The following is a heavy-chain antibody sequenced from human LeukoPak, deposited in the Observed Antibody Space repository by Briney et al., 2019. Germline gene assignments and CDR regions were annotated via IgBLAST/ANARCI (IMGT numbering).Heavy chain of an antibody. V-gene: IGHV1-18*01. CDR2: ISAYNGNT. CDR3: ARVHPYDSQTRGVDY. Sequence: GASVKVSCKASGYTFASYGISWVRQAPGQGLEWMGWISAYNGNTNYAQKLQGRVTMTTDTSTSTAYMELRSLRSDDTAVYYCARVHPYDSQTRGVDYWGQGTLVTVSS. J-gene: IGHJ4*02. D-gene: IGHD3-22*01. CDR1: GYTFASYG.